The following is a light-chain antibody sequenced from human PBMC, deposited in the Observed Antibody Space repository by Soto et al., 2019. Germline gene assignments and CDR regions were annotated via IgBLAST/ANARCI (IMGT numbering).Light chain of an antibody. V-gene: IGKV3-15*01. CDR2: DAS. J-gene: IGKJ1*01. CDR3: QQYNNWPPWT. CDR1: QSVSNN. Sequence: ILMTQSPATLSVSPGERATLSCRASQSVSNNLAWYQQNPGQAPRLLIYDASTRATGIPARFSGSGSGTEFTLTIAALQSEDFAVYYCQQYNNWPPWTFGQGTKVEIK.